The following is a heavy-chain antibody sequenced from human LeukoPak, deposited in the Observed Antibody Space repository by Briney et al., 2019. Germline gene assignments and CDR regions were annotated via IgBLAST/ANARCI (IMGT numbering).Heavy chain of an antibody. D-gene: IGHD6-19*01. Sequence: SETLSLTCTVSGGSISSYYWSWIRQLPGKGLEWIGYIYYSGSTNYNPSLKSRVTISVDTSKNQFSLKLSSVTAADTAVYYCARHLGSGWYYYGMDVRGQGTTVTVSS. CDR3: ARHLGSGWYYYGMDV. J-gene: IGHJ6*02. V-gene: IGHV4-59*08. CDR2: IYYSGST. CDR1: GGSISSYY.